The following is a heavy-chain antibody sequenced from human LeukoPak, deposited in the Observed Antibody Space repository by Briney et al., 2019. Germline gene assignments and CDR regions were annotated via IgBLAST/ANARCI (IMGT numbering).Heavy chain of an antibody. CDR2: IQNDGITK. CDR3: ARGVNYAFDY. D-gene: IGHD1-7*01. Sequence: PGGSLRLSCAPSGFTFTTYAMDWVRQAPGKGLEWVAFIQNDGITKFYADSVKGRFTISRDDSKKTLYLQMDSLRPDDTAVYYCARGVNYAFDYWGQGTPVTVSS. J-gene: IGHJ4*02. CDR1: GFTFTTYA. V-gene: IGHV3-30*02.